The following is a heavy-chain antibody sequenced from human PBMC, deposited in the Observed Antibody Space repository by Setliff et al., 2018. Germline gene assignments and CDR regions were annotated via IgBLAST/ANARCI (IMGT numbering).Heavy chain of an antibody. CDR2: IDPGDSYT. CDR3: ARIRRDIVVVVGATPDYYDYMDV. D-gene: IGHD2-15*01. CDR1: GYSFTSYW. J-gene: IGHJ6*03. V-gene: IGHV5-10-1*01. Sequence: GESLKISCKGSGYSFTSYWISWVRQMPGKGLEWMGRIDPGDSYTNYSPSFQGHVTISGDKSISTAYLQWSSLKASDTAMYYCARIRRDIVVVVGATPDYYDYMDVWGKGTTVTVSS.